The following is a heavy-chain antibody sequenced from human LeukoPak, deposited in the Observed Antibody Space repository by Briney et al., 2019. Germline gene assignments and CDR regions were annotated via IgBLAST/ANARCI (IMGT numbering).Heavy chain of an antibody. V-gene: IGHV1-3*01. J-gene: IGHJ5*02. CDR1: GYTFTSHA. CDR2: INGGNGNT. CDR3: ARDRSRGQKHNWFDP. Sequence: ASVKVSCKASGYTFTSHAMHWVRQAPGQRLEWMGWINGGNGNTKYSQKFQGRVTIARDTSASTAYMELSRLRSDDTAVYYCARDRSRGQKHNWFDPWGQGTLVTVSS.